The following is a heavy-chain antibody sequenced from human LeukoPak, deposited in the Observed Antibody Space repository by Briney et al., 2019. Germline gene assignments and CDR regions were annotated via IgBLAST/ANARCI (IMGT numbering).Heavy chain of an antibody. V-gene: IGHV1-18*01. J-gene: IGHJ3*02. D-gene: IGHD3-16*02. Sequence: ASVKVSCKASGYTFTSYGTSWVRQAPGQGLEWMGWISAYNGNTNYAQKLQGRVTMTTDTSTSTAYMELRSLRSDDTAVYYCVRWVISKTGDAFDIWGQGTMVTVSS. CDR2: ISAYNGNT. CDR1: GYTFTSYG. CDR3: VRWVISKTGDAFDI.